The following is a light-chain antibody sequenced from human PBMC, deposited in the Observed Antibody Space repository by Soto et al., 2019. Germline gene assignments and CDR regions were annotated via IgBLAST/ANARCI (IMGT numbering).Light chain of an antibody. Sequence: EIVMTQSPATPSVSPGEKATLSCRASQSVSSYLAWYQQKPGQAPRLLIYGASTRATDIPARFSGSGSGTEFTLTISSLQSEDFAVYYCQQYNGGRWTFGQGTKVDIK. V-gene: IGKV3-15*01. CDR1: QSVSSY. J-gene: IGKJ1*01. CDR3: QQYNGGRWT. CDR2: GAS.